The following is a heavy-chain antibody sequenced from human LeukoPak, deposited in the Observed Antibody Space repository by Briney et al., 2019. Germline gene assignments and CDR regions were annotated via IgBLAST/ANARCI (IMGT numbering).Heavy chain of an antibody. D-gene: IGHD3-10*01. CDR1: VGTFSSYA. V-gene: IGHV1-69*13. Sequence: SVKVSCKASVGTFSSYAISWVRQAPGQGLEWMGGIIPIFGTANYAQKFQGRVTITADESTSTAYMELSSLRSEDTAVYYCARALGGYYGSGSYYNVNYYGMDVWGKGTTVTVSS. CDR2: IIPIFGTA. CDR3: ARALGGYYGSGSYYNVNYYGMDV. J-gene: IGHJ6*04.